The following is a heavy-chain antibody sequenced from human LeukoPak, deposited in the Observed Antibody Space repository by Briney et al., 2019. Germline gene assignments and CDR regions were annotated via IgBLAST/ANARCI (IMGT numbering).Heavy chain of an antibody. CDR1: GGSISSSYYY. J-gene: IGHJ4*02. V-gene: IGHV4-39*02. Sequence: RASETLSLTCTVSGGSISSSYYYWGWIRQPPGKGLEWIGSIYSSGSTYYNPSLKSRVTISVDTSKNQFSLKLTSVTAADTAVYYCAREIGDYYDSSGYFDYWGQGTLVTVSS. CDR2: IYSSGST. D-gene: IGHD3-22*01. CDR3: AREIGDYYDSSGYFDY.